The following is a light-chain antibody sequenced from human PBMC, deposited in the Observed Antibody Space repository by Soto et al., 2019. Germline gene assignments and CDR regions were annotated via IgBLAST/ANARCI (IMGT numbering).Light chain of an antibody. CDR2: HAS. CDR3: QQYNSYSEG. J-gene: IGKJ1*01. Sequence: DIQMTHSPFTLPAYVGDRVTINCRASQSISNWLGWYQQNAGTAPKLLIYHASSLESGVPSRFSGSGSGTEFTLTISSLQPDDFATYYCQQYNSYSEGFGQGTKVDI. V-gene: IGKV1-5*01. CDR1: QSISNW.